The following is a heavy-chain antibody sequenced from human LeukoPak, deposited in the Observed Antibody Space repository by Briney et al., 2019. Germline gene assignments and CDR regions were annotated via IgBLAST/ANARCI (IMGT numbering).Heavy chain of an antibody. D-gene: IGHD3-10*01. Sequence: PGGSLRLSCAASGFTFSNAWMSWARQAPGKGLEWVGRIKSKTDGGTTDYAAPVKGRFTISRDDSKNTLYLQMNSLKTENTAVYYCTTDSSVTMVRGASDYWGQGTLVTVSS. J-gene: IGHJ4*02. V-gene: IGHV3-15*01. CDR2: IKSKTDGGTT. CDR1: GFTFSNAW. CDR3: TTDSSVTMVRGASDY.